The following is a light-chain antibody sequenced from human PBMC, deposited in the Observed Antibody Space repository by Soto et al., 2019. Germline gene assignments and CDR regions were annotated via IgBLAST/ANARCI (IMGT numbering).Light chain of an antibody. V-gene: IGKV1-5*03. CDR3: QQYNSSPWT. CDR1: QSIISW. CDR2: KTS. J-gene: IGKJ1*01. Sequence: DIQMTQSPSTLSASVGDRVTITCRASQSIISWLAWYQQKQGKAPKLLVYKTSSFESGVPSRFSGSGSGTEFTLTISSLEPDDFATYYCQQYNSSPWTFGQGTKVEIK.